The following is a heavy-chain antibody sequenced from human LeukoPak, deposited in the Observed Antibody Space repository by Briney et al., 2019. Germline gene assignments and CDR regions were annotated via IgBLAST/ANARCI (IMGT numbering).Heavy chain of an antibody. D-gene: IGHD6-19*01. Sequence: ASVKVSCKASRYTFTSYGISWVRQAPGQRLEWMGWISAYNGNTNYAQKLQGRVTMSTDTSTSTAYMELRSLRSDDTAVYYCARGSSGWYGSDFDLWGRGTLVTVSS. J-gene: IGHJ2*01. CDR1: RYTFTSYG. V-gene: IGHV1-18*04. CDR2: ISAYNGNT. CDR3: ARGSSGWYGSDFDL.